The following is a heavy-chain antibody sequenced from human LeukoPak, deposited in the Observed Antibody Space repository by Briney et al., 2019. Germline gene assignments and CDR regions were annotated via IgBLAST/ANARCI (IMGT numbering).Heavy chain of an antibody. CDR1: GGTFSRYA. CDR3: ARDRLQINYYYYYMDV. CDR2: IIPIFGTA. D-gene: IGHD4-11*01. V-gene: IGHV1-69*01. Sequence: SVKVSCKASGGTFSRYAISWVRQAPGQGLEWMGGIIPIFGTANYAQKFQGRVTITADESTSTAYMELSSLRSEDTAVYYCARDRLQINYYYYYMDVWGKGTTVTVSS. J-gene: IGHJ6*03.